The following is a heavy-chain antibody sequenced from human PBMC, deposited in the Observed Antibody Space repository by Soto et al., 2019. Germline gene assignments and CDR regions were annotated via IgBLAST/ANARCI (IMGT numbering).Heavy chain of an antibody. Sequence: QVQLQQWGAGLLKPSETLSLTCAVYGGSFSGYYWSWIRQPPGKGLEWIGEINHSGSTNYNPSLKSRVTISVDTSKNQFSLKLSSVTAADTAVYYCARAGGESIAVAGISPNFDYWGQGTLVTVSS. D-gene: IGHD6-19*01. CDR2: INHSGST. CDR1: GGSFSGYY. V-gene: IGHV4-34*01. CDR3: ARAGGESIAVAGISPNFDY. J-gene: IGHJ4*02.